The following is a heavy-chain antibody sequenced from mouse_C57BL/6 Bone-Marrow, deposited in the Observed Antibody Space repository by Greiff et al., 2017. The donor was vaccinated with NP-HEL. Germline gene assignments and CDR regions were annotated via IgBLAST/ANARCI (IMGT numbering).Heavy chain of an antibody. V-gene: IGHV1-82*01. CDR3: VCYGSSYGFAY. CDR1: GYAFSSSW. CDR2: IYPGDGDT. J-gene: IGHJ3*01. Sequence: QVQLQQSGPELVKPGASVKISCKASGYAFSSSWMNWVKQRPGKGLEWIGRIYPGDGDTNYNGKFKGKATLTADKSSSTAYMQLSSLTSEDSAVYFCVCYGSSYGFAYWGQGTLVTVSA. D-gene: IGHD1-1*01.